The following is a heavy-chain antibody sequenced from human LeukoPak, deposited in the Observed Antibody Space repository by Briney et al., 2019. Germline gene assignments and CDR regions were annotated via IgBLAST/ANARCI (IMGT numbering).Heavy chain of an antibody. CDR1: GYTLTELS. CDR2: FDPEDGET. Sequence: ASVKVSCKVSGYTLTELSMHWVRQAPGKGLEWMGGFDPEDGETIYAQKFQGRVTMTEDTSTDTAYMELSSLRSEGTAVYYCATYPTLRYFDWLSYYYYYGMDVWGQGTTVTVSS. CDR3: ATYPTLRYFDWLSYYYYYGMDV. J-gene: IGHJ6*02. D-gene: IGHD3-9*01. V-gene: IGHV1-24*01.